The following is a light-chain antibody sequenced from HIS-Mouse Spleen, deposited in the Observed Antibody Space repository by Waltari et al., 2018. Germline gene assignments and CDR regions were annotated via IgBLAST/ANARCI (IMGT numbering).Light chain of an antibody. J-gene: IGLJ2*01. CDR2: QDS. CDR3: QAWDSSTVV. CDR1: KWGDQY. V-gene: IGLV3-1*01. Sequence: SYELTQPPSVSVSPGQTASITCSGDKWGDQYACWYQQKPGQSPVLVIYQDSKRPSGIPERFSGSNSGNTATLTISGTQAMDEADYYCQAWDSSTVVFGGGTKLTVL.